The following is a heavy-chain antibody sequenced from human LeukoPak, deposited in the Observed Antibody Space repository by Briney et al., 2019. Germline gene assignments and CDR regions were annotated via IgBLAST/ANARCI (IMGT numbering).Heavy chain of an antibody. CDR3: ARDRSGPNMQRYYYGMDV. D-gene: IGHD6-25*01. Sequence: GGSLRLSCAASGFTFSSYSMNWVRQAPGKGLEWVSSISSSSSYIYYADSVKGRFTISRDNAKNSLYLQMNSLRAEDTAVYYRARDRSGPNMQRYYYGMDVWGQGTTVTVSS. CDR2: ISSSSSYI. J-gene: IGHJ6*02. CDR1: GFTFSSYS. V-gene: IGHV3-21*01.